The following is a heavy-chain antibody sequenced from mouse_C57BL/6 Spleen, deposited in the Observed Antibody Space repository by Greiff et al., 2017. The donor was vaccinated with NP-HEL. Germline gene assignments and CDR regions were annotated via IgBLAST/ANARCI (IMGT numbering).Heavy chain of an antibody. V-gene: IGHV1-81*01. D-gene: IGHD2-4*01. Sequence: VKLVESGAELARPGASVKLSCKASGYTFTSYGISWVKQRTGQGLEWIGEIYPRSGNTYYNEKFKGKATLTADKSSSTAYMELRSLTSEDSAVYFCAREAVYYENAMDYWGQGTSVTVSS. CDR1: GYTFTSYG. CDR3: AREAVYYENAMDY. J-gene: IGHJ4*01. CDR2: IYPRSGNT.